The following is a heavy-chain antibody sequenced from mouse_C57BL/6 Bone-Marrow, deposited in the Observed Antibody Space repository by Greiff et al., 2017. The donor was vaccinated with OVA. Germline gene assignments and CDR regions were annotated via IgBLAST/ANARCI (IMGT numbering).Heavy chain of an antibody. Sequence: EVMLVESGGGLVQPGGSLKLSCAASGFTFSDYYMYWVRQTPEKRLEWVAYISNGGGSTSYSDTVKGRFTISRDNAKNTLYLQMSRLKSEDTAMYYCARDGYYEGDYYAMDYWGQGTSVTVSS. J-gene: IGHJ4*01. CDR1: GFTFSDYY. CDR2: ISNGGGST. D-gene: IGHD2-3*01. CDR3: ARDGYYEGDYYAMDY. V-gene: IGHV5-12*01.